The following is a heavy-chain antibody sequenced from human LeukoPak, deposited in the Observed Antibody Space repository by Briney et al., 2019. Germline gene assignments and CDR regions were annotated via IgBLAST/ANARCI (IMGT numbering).Heavy chain of an antibody. CDR3: AREREGDFWSGYYFIY. D-gene: IGHD3-3*01. CDR1: GFTFSSYA. CDR2: VKQDGSEK. J-gene: IGHJ4*02. V-gene: IGHV3-7*01. Sequence: GGSLRLSCAASGFTFSSYAMSWVRQAPGKGLEWVANVKQDGSEKNYVDSVKGRFTISRDNAKNSLYLQMNSLRAEDTAVYYCAREREGDFWSGYYFIYWGQGTLVTVSS.